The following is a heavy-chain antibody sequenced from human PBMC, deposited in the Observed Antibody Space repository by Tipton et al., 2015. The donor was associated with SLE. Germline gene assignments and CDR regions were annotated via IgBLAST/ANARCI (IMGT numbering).Heavy chain of an antibody. CDR3: ASRRDGRGTWFDP. CDR2: NYYSGST. CDR1: GGSISSYY. D-gene: IGHD3-10*01. J-gene: IGHJ5*02. Sequence: LRLSCTVSGGSISSYYWSWIRQPPGKGLEWIGYNYYSGSTNYNPSLKSRVTISVDTSKNQFSLKLSSVTAADTAVYYCASRRDGRGTWFDPWGQGTLVTVSS. V-gene: IGHV4-59*01.